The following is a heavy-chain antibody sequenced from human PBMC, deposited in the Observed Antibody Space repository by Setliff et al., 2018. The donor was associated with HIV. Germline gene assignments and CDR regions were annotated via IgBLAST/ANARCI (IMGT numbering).Heavy chain of an antibody. D-gene: IGHD1-26*01. CDR1: GGSINSGGFY. J-gene: IGHJ4*02. V-gene: IGHV4-31*03. CDR3: ARDSRGVGATGFDR. CDR2: MYYSGST. Sequence: PSETLSLTCTVSGGSINSGGFYWNWIRQHPENGLEWMGSMYYSGSTYYNPSFKSRLTISVDASKNQFSLKLNSVTAADTAVYYCARDSRGVGATGFDRWGQGTLVTVSS.